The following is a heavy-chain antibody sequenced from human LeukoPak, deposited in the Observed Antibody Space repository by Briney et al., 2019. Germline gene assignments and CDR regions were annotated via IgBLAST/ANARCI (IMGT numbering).Heavy chain of an antibody. CDR3: ARSTYYYDSSGYSGPFYYYYGMDV. Sequence: SVKVSCKASGGTFSSYAISWVRQAPGQGLEWMGGIIPIFGTANYAQKFQGRVTITADESTSTAYMELSSLRSEDTAVYYCARSTYYYDSSGYSGPFYYYYGMDVWGQGATVTVSS. CDR1: GGTFSSYA. CDR2: IIPIFGTA. V-gene: IGHV1-69*13. D-gene: IGHD3-22*01. J-gene: IGHJ6*02.